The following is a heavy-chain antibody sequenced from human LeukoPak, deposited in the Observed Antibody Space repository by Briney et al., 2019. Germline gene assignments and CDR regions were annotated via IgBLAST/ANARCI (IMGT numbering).Heavy chain of an antibody. CDR3: ARGLENFDC. D-gene: IGHD4-11*01. Sequence: ASVKVSCKASGYTFTGSYMHWVRQAPGQGLEWVGRINPNSGGTSFAQKFQGSVTMTRDTSISTAYMKLSRLRSDDTAVYYGARGLENFDCWGQGTLVTVSS. J-gene: IGHJ4*02. CDR2: INPNSGGT. V-gene: IGHV1-2*06. CDR1: GYTFTGSY.